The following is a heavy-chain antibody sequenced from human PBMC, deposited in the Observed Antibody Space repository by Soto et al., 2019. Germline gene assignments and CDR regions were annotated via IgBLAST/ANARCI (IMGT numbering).Heavy chain of an antibody. CDR1: GFTFSSCA. J-gene: IGHJ4*02. Sequence: GGSLRLSCAASGFTFSSCAMHWVRQAPGKGLEWVALISYDGSNKYYADSVKGRFTISRDNSKNTLYMQLTSPRAEDTAVYYCGKDQYSGYDAIYNWGQGSRVTVSS. V-gene: IGHV3-30*04. CDR3: GKDQYSGYDAIYN. D-gene: IGHD5-12*01. CDR2: ISYDGSNK.